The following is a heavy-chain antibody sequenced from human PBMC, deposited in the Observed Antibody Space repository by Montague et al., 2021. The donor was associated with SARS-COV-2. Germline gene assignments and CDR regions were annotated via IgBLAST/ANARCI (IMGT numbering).Heavy chain of an antibody. V-gene: IGHV3-7*01. CDR1: GFTFSNMW. Sequence: SLRLSCAASGFTFSNMWMSWVRQAPGKGLEWVAHIKPDESEKNYVDSVKGRFSISRDNVKNSLYLQMDNLRAEDTAIYYSAKNGGAHGLDVWGQGTSVSVSS. CDR3: AKNGGAHGLDV. D-gene: IGHD4-23*01. J-gene: IGHJ6*02. CDR2: IKPDESEK.